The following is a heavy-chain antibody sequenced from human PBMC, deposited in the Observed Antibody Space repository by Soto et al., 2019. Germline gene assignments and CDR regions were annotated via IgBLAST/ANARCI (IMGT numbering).Heavy chain of an antibody. CDR3: TRDGGTGDGANDAFDI. V-gene: IGHV3-49*03. CDR1: GFTFGDYA. Sequence: GESLKISCTASGFTFGDYAMSWFRQAPGKGLEWVGFIRSKAYGGTTEYAASVKGRFTISRDDSKSIAYLQMNSLKTEDTAVYYCTRDGGTGDGANDAFDIWGQGTMVTVSS. J-gene: IGHJ3*02. D-gene: IGHD7-27*01. CDR2: IRSKAYGGTT.